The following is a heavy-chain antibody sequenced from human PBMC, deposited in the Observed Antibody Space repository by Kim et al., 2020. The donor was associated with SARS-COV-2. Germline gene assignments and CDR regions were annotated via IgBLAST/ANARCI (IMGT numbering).Heavy chain of an antibody. D-gene: IGHD3-3*02. J-gene: IGHJ4*02. CDR3: ARLAGGSAFDRPDY. V-gene: IGHV1-18*01. Sequence: APKLQGRVTMTTDTSTSTAYMELRSLRSDDTAVYFCARLAGGSAFDRPDYWGQGTLVTVSS.